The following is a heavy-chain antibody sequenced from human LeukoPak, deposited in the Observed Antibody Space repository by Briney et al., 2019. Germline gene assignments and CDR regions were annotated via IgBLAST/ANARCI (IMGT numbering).Heavy chain of an antibody. D-gene: IGHD1-26*01. CDR3: ARRESYVSGWFDP. Sequence: SETLSLTCTVSGGSLSSYYWSWIRQPPGKGLEWIGYIYYSGSAKYNPSLKSRVTISVDTSKNQFSLKLSSVTAADTAVYYCARRESYVSGWFDPWGQGTLVTVSS. J-gene: IGHJ5*02. CDR1: GGSLSSYY. CDR2: IYYSGSA. V-gene: IGHV4-59*08.